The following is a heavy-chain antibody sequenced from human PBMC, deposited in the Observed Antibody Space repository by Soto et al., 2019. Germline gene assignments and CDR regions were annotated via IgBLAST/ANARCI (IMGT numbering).Heavy chain of an antibody. Sequence: ASLKVSGKGSGYTFTGYGVSCLRQAPGQGLEWMGWISAYNGNTNYAQKLQGRVTMTTDTSTSTAYMELRSLRSDDTAVYYCARDRHIAAAGRSYYYYGMDVWGQGTTVTVSS. V-gene: IGHV1-18*01. CDR2: ISAYNGNT. D-gene: IGHD6-13*01. CDR3: ARDRHIAAAGRSYYYYGMDV. CDR1: GYTFTGYG. J-gene: IGHJ6*02.